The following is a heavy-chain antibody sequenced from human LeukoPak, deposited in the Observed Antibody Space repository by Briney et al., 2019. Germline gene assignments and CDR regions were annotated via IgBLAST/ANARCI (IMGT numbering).Heavy chain of an antibody. D-gene: IGHD3-22*01. CDR1: GYSISNGYY. CDR2: IYHSGST. CDR3: ATTYYYDSSGVFDI. Sequence: PSETLSLTCAVSGYSISNGYYWGWIRQPPGKGLEWIGSIYHSGSTYYNPSLKSRVTISVDTSKNQFSLKLSSVTAADTAVYYCATTYYYDSSGVFDIWGQGTMVTVSS. V-gene: IGHV4-38-2*01. J-gene: IGHJ3*02.